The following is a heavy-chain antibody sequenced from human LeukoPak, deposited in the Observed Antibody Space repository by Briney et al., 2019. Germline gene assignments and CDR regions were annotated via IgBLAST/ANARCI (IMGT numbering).Heavy chain of an antibody. CDR1: GYTFTGYY. CDR3: ARVDSGSPYFDY. V-gene: IGHV1-2*02. D-gene: IGHD1-26*01. Sequence: GASLKVSCKASGYTFTGYYMHWVRQAPGQGLEWMGWINPNSGGTNYAQKFQGSVTMTRDTSISTAYMELSRLRSDDTAVYYCARVDSGSPYFDYWGQGTLVTVSS. J-gene: IGHJ4*02. CDR2: INPNSGGT.